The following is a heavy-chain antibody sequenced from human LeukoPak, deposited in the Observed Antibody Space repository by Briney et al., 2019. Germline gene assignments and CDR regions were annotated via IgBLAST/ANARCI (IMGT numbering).Heavy chain of an antibody. J-gene: IGHJ6*03. CDR1: GGSFSGYY. Sequence: SETLSLTCAVYGGSFSGYYWSWIRQPPGKGLEWIGELNHSGSTNYNPSLKSRVTISVDTSKNQFSLKLSSVTAADTAVYYCARDQGYYGYYYYYYMDVWGKGTTVTVSS. CDR3: ARDQGYYGYYYYYYMDV. V-gene: IGHV4-34*01. CDR2: LNHSGST. D-gene: IGHD3-22*01.